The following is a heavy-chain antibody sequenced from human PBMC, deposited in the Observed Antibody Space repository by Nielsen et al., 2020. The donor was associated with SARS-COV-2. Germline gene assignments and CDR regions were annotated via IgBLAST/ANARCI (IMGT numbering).Heavy chain of an antibody. Sequence: SVKVSCKASGYTFTNYYMHWVRRAPGQGLEWMGGIIPIFGTANYAQKFQGRVTITADESTSTAYMELSSLRSEDTAVYYCAHLGATDEDAFDIWGQGTMVTVSS. D-gene: IGHD1-26*01. CDR1: GYTFTNYY. CDR2: IIPIFGTA. J-gene: IGHJ3*02. V-gene: IGHV1-69*13. CDR3: AHLGATDEDAFDI.